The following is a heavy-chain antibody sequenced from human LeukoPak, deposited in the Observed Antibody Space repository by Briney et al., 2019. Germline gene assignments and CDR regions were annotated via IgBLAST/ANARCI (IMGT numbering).Heavy chain of an antibody. V-gene: IGHV4-4*02. CDR2: IYHSGST. D-gene: IGHD3-16*01. CDR3: ARDFWGLSYFDY. CDR1: GGSISSSNW. J-gene: IGHJ4*02. Sequence: PSQTLSLTCTVSGGSISSSNWWSWVRQPPGKGLEWIGEIYHSGSTNYNPSLKSRVTISVDKSKNQFSLKLSSVTAADTAVYYCARDFWGLSYFDYWGQGTLVTVSS.